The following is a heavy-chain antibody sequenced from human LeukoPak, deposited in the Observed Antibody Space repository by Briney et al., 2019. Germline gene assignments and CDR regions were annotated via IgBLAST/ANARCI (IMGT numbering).Heavy chain of an antibody. D-gene: IGHD2-21*02. CDR3: ARVNCGGNCYAPQWYFDL. CDR2: IKNDGSEK. CDR1: GGSFSGYY. Sequence: PSETLSLTCAVYGGSFSGYYWSWVRQAPGKGLEWVANIKNDGSEKYQVDSLKGRFTISRDNAKNSLYLQMSSLRAEDTAVYYCARVNCGGNCYAPQWYFDLWGRGTLVTVSS. V-gene: IGHV3-7*01. J-gene: IGHJ2*01.